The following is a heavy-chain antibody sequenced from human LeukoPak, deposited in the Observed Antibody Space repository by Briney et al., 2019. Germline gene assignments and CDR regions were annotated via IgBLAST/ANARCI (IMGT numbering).Heavy chain of an antibody. CDR3: ARASTTVPNLLDH. J-gene: IGHJ4*02. V-gene: IGHV3-74*01. D-gene: IGHD4-17*01. Sequence: QPGGSLRLSCAASGFTFSTYWMHWVRQGPGQGQVWVARIKGDGSSTIYADSVKGRFTISRDNSKNTLYLQTSSLRAEDTAVYYCARASTTVPNLLDHWGRGTLVTVSS. CDR1: GFTFSTYW. CDR2: IKGDGSST.